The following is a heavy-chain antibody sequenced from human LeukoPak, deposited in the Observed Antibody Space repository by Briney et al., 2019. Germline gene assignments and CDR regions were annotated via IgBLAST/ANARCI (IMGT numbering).Heavy chain of an antibody. CDR2: IIPIFGTA. CDR3: ARRHPWEWEDAFDI. V-gene: IGHV1-69*05. Sequence: SVKVSCKASGGTFSSYAISWVRQAPGQGLEWMGRIIPIFGTANYAQKFQGRVTITTDETTSTAYMELSSLRSEDTAVYYCARRHPWEWEDAFDIWGQGTMVTVSS. J-gene: IGHJ3*02. CDR1: GGTFSSYA. D-gene: IGHD1-26*01.